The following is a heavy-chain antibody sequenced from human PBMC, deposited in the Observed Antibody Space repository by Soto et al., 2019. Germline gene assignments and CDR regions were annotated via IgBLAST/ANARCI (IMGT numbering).Heavy chain of an antibody. Sequence: EVQLVQSGGGLVQPGGSLRLSCVASGFTFDSYWMHWVREVPGKGLMWVSRINLDGASTAYADSVKGRFTISRDNAKNTLYLQMNSLRPEDTAVYYCARVGPEMIVAVAAFDIWGQGTMVNVSS. CDR3: ARVGPEMIVAVAAFDI. CDR1: GFTFDSYW. J-gene: IGHJ3*02. CDR2: INLDGAST. V-gene: IGHV3-74*01. D-gene: IGHD3-22*01.